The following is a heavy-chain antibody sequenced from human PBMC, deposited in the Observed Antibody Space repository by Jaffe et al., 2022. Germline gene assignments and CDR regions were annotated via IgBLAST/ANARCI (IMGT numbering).Heavy chain of an antibody. CDR3: ARARRYVVVPAASYYYYMDV. J-gene: IGHJ6*03. CDR2: TRNKANSYTT. CDR1: GFTFSDHY. V-gene: IGHV3-72*01. Sequence: EVQLVESGGGLVQPGGSLRLSCAASGFTFSDHYMDWVRQAPGKGLEWVGRTRNKANSYTTEYAASVKGRFTISRDDSKNSLYLQMNSLKTEDTAVYYCARARRYVVVPAASYYYYMDVWGKGTTVTVSS. D-gene: IGHD2-2*01.